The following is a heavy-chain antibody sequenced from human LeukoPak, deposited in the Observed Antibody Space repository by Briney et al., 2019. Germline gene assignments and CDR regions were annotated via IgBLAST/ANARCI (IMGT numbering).Heavy chain of an antibody. CDR3: ARDLRKYSYGDY. V-gene: IGHV3-48*04. CDR2: ISSSSSTI. CDR1: GFTFSSYS. Sequence: PGGSLRLSCAASGFTFSSYSMNWVRQAPGKGLEWVSSISSSSSTIYYVDSVKGRFTISRDNAKNSLYLQMNSLRAEDTAVYYCARDLRKYSYGDYWGQGTLVTVSS. J-gene: IGHJ4*02. D-gene: IGHD5-18*01.